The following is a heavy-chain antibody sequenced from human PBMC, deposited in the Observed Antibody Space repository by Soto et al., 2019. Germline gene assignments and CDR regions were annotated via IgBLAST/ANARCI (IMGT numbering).Heavy chain of an antibody. CDR1: GYTFTGYY. Sequence: ASLKVSCKTSGYTFTGYYMHCVRHTTGQGLEWMGWINPNSGGTNYAQKFQGWVTMTRDTSISTAYMELSRLRAEDTAVYYCAKEPPARGGGWFDTWGQGTLVTVSS. D-gene: IGHD3-16*01. CDR3: AKEPPARGGGWFDT. V-gene: IGHV1-2*04. CDR2: INPNSGGT. J-gene: IGHJ5*02.